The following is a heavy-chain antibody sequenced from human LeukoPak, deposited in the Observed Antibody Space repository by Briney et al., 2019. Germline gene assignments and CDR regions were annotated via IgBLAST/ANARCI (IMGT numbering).Heavy chain of an antibody. V-gene: IGHV4-31*03. D-gene: IGHD2-2*01. J-gene: IGHJ4*02. Sequence: PSETLSLTCTVSGGSISSGGYYWNWIRQHPGKGLEWIGYIYYTGSTDYNPSLKSRVTISVDTPKNQFSLKLSSVTVADTAVYYCAGDCSSTSCNLPVDYWGQGTLVTVSS. CDR3: AGDCSSTSCNLPVDY. CDR1: GGSISSGGYY. CDR2: IYYTGST.